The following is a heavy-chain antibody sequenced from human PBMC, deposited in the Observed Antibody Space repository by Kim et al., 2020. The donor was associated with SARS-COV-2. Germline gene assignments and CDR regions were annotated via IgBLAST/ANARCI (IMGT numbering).Heavy chain of an antibody. V-gene: IGHV3-48*02. CDR3: ARDGESVGGFYYDSSGYYSAWDY. D-gene: IGHD3-22*01. CDR1: GFTFSSYS. CDR2: ISSSSSTI. Sequence: GGFLRLSCAASGFTFSSYSMNWVRQAPGKGLEWVSYISSSSSTIYYADSVKGRFTISRDNAKNSLYLQMNSLRDEDTAVYYCARDGESVGGFYYDSSGYYSAWDYWGQGTLVTVSS. J-gene: IGHJ4*02.